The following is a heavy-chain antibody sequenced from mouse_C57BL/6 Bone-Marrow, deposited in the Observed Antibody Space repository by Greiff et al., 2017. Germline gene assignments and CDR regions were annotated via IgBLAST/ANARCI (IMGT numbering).Heavy chain of an antibody. Sequence: VKLVESGPGLVAPSQSLSITCTVSGFSLTSYAISWVRQPPGKGLAWLGVIWPGGGTNYNSALKSRLSISKDNSKSQVFLKMNSLQTEDTARYYCARKGQPPGYFDVWGTGTTVTVSS. V-gene: IGHV2-9-1*01. CDR1: GFSLTSYA. CDR2: IWPGGGT. J-gene: IGHJ1*03. D-gene: IGHD3-3*01. CDR3: ARKGQPPGYFDV.